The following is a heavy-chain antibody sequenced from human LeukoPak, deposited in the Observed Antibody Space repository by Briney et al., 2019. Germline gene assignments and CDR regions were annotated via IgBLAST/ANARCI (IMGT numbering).Heavy chain of an antibody. CDR2: IYHSGST. CDR3: ARASVTYYYYYYMDV. CDR1: GGSISSGGYY. Sequence: LSLTCTVSGGSISSGGYYWSWIRQPPGRGLEWIGYIYHSGSTYYNPSLKSRVTISVDRSKNQFSLKLSSVTAADTAVYYCARASVTYYYYYYMDVWGKGTTVTVSS. D-gene: IGHD4-11*01. J-gene: IGHJ6*03. V-gene: IGHV4-30-2*01.